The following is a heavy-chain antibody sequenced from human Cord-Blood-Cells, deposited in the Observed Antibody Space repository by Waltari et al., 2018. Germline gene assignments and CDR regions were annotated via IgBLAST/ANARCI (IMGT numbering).Heavy chain of an antibody. J-gene: IGHJ6*02. CDR1: GFTFSSYA. CDR3: ARVLKAGSGYGMDV. CDR2: ISYDGSNK. V-gene: IGHV3-30*04. Sequence: QVQLVESGGGVVQPGRSLRLSCAASGFTFSSYAMHWVRQAPGKGLEWVEVISYDGSNKYDADSLTGRFTISRDNSKNPLYLQMNSLRAEDTAVYYCARVLKAGSGYGMDVWGQGTTVTVSS. D-gene: IGHD1-26*01.